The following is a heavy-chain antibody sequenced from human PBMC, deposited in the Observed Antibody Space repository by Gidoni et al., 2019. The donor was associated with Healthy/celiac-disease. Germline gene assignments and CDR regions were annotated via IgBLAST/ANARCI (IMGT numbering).Heavy chain of an antibody. CDR2: IYYSGST. V-gene: IGHV4-31*03. D-gene: IGHD1-1*01. J-gene: IGHJ3*02. Sequence: QAQLQESVPGLVKPSQTLSLTCPVSGGSISSGGYYWSWIRQHPGKGLEWIGYIYYSGSTYYNPSLKSRVTISVDTSKNQFSLKLSSVTAADTAVYYCARDRGRWNGAFDIWGQGTMVTVSS. CDR1: GGSISSGGYY. CDR3: ARDRGRWNGAFDI.